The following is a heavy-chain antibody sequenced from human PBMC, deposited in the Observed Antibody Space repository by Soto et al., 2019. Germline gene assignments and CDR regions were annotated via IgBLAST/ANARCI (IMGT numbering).Heavy chain of an antibody. V-gene: IGHV3-21*01. CDR2: LIRDSTYV. CDR3: ARGMIYQLLLVGHDNFFDP. CDR1: GFSFSTST. D-gene: IGHD2-2*01. Sequence: GGSLRLSCVASGFSFSTSTMNWVRQAPGKGLEWVAYLIRDSTYVSYADSAKGRFTISRDNAKNSLYLHMTSLRADDSAIYYCARGMIYQLLLVGHDNFFDPWGQGTLVTVSS. J-gene: IGHJ5*02.